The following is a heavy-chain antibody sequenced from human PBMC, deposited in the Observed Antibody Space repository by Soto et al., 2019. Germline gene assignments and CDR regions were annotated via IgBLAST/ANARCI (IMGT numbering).Heavy chain of an antibody. CDR1: GYTFTSYY. J-gene: IGHJ4*02. D-gene: IGHD2-21*01. Sequence: QVQLVQSGAEVKKPGASVKVSCKASGYTFTSYYMNWVRQAPGQGLEWMGIINPSGGYTTYAQKFLGRVAMTRDTSMNTVYMELSSLRSEDAAVYYCTGGGDIVVVNAPFDYWGQGTLVTVSS. CDR2: INPSGGYT. V-gene: IGHV1-46*01. CDR3: TGGGDIVVVNAPFDY.